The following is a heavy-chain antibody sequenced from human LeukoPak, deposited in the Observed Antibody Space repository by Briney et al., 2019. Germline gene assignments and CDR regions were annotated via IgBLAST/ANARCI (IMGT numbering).Heavy chain of an antibody. V-gene: IGHV3-23*01. CDR2: ISGSGSST. CDR3: ARDGNYGGYYYYYYMDV. Sequence: PGGSLRLSCAASGFTFSTYAMNWVRQAPGKGLEWVSAISGSGSSTYYADSVKGRFTISRDNAKNSLYLQMDSLRAEDTAVYYCARDGNYGGYYYYYYMDVWGKGTTVTVSS. D-gene: IGHD4-11*01. CDR1: GFTFSTYA. J-gene: IGHJ6*03.